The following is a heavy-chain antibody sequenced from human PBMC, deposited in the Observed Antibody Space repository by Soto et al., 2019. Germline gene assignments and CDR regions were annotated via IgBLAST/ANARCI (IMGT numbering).Heavy chain of an antibody. V-gene: IGHV4-59*01. Sequence: PXETLSLTCTVSSDSISSYYWSWIRQPPGKRLEWIGYISYIGSTDYNPSLKSRVTISGDTSKNQFSLKVSSVTAADTAVYYCARGTSWQLPFDYWGQGTLVTVYS. CDR2: ISYIGST. CDR3: ARGTSWQLPFDY. D-gene: IGHD6-13*01. CDR1: SDSISSYY. J-gene: IGHJ4*02.